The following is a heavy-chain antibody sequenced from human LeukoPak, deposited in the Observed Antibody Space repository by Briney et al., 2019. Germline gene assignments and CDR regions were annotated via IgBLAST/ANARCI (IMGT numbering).Heavy chain of an antibody. CDR1: GFTFSNYW. V-gene: IGHV3-7*01. J-gene: IGHJ5*02. CDR3: AREAITISARWFDP. D-gene: IGHD3-3*01. CDR2: IKQDESEK. Sequence: GGSLRLSCAASGFTFSNYWMSWVRQAPGKGLEWVANIKQDESEKYYVESVKGRFTISRDNAKNSLYLQMNSLRAEDTAVYYCAREAITISARWFDPWGQGTLVTVSS.